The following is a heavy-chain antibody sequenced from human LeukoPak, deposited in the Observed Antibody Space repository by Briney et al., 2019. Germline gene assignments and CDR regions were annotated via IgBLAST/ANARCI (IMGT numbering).Heavy chain of an antibody. V-gene: IGHV3-33*01. CDR2: IWYDGSNK. Sequence: GGSLRLSCAASGFTFSSYGMHWVRQAPGKGLEWVAVIWYDGSNKYYADSVKGRFTISRDNSKSTLYLQMNSLRAEDTAVYYCARASYDSESPGPFYYGVDVWGQGTTVTVSS. J-gene: IGHJ6*02. CDR3: ARASYDSESPGPFYYGVDV. CDR1: GFTFSSYG. D-gene: IGHD3-10*01.